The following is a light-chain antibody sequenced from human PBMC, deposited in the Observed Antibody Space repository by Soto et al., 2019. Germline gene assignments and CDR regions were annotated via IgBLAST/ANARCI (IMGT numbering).Light chain of an antibody. Sequence: SSELTQPPSVSVAPGQTARITCGGDNVGGKSVQWYQQKPGQAPVLVLHDARDRPSWIPERFSGSNSGNTATLIISSVEAGDEADFYCQVWDTITDQYIFGSGTKVTVL. CDR2: DAR. J-gene: IGLJ1*01. V-gene: IGLV3-21*02. CDR3: QVWDTITDQYI. CDR1: NVGGKS.